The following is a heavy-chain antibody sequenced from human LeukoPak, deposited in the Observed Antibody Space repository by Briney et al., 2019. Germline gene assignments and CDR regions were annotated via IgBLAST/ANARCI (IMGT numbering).Heavy chain of an antibody. CDR2: IYYSGST. CDR1: GGSISSGGYC. J-gene: IGHJ4*02. V-gene: IGHV4-31*03. CDR3: ARARHGEAIDY. Sequence: SETLSLTCTVSGGSISSGGYCWSWIRQHPGKGLEWIGYIYYSGSTYYNPSLKSRVTISVDTSKNQFSLQLNSVTPEDTAVYYCARARHGEAIDYWGQGTLVTVSS.